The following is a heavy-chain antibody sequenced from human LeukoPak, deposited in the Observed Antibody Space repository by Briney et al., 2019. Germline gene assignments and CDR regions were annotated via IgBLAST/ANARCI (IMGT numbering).Heavy chain of an antibody. Sequence: ASVKVSCKASGGTFSSYAISWVRQAPGQGLEWMGGIIPIFGTANYAQKFQGRVTITADESTSTAYMELSSLRSEDTAVYCCARAGGDDILTGYPYYYGMDVWGKGTTVTVPS. J-gene: IGHJ6*04. CDR3: ARAGGDDILTGYPYYYGMDV. V-gene: IGHV1-69*13. CDR1: GGTFSSYA. CDR2: IIPIFGTA. D-gene: IGHD3-9*01.